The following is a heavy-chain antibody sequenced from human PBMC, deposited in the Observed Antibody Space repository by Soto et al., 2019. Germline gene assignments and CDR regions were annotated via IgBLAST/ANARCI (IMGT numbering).Heavy chain of an antibody. CDR1: GFTFSSNA. V-gene: IGHV3-23*01. CDR3: AKALIQQLVTFDY. J-gene: IGHJ4*02. D-gene: IGHD6-13*01. Sequence: GSLRLSCAASGFTFSSNAMSWVRQAPGKGLEWVSTITGSGGTTKYADSVKGRFTISRDNSKNTLYLQMNSLRDDDTAIYYCAKALIQQLVTFDYWGQRTLVTVSS. CDR2: ITGSGGTT.